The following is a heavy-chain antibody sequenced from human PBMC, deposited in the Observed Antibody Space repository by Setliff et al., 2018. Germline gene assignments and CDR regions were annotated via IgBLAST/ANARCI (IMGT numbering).Heavy chain of an antibody. D-gene: IGHD1-1*01. V-gene: IGHV3-30*02. CDR2: IRYDGSYK. Sequence: GGSLRLSCAASGFTFSSYEMNWVRQAPGKGLEWISYIRYDGSYKQYDDSVKGRFTISRDNSENTLDLQMNSLRVEDTALYYCAKVKKQLIRGSGFDLWGQGTLVTVSS. J-gene: IGHJ4*02. CDR1: GFTFSSYE. CDR3: AKVKKQLIRGSGFDL.